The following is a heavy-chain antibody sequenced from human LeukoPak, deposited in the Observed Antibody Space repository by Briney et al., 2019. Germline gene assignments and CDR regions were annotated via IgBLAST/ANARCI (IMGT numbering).Heavy chain of an antibody. D-gene: IGHD4-23*01. J-gene: IGHJ6*03. CDR2: IYTSGST. CDR3: ARHGKYGYYYYYYMDV. V-gene: IGHV4-4*09. CDR1: GGSISSYY. Sequence: PSETLSLTCTVSGGSISSYYWSWIRQPPGKGLEWIGYIYTSGSTNYNPSLKSRFTISVDTSKNQFSLKLSSVTAADTAVYYCARHGKYGYYYYYYMDVWGKGTTVTVSS.